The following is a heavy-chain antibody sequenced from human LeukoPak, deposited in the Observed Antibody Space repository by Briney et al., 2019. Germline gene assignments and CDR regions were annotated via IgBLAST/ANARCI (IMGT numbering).Heavy chain of an antibody. D-gene: IGHD6-19*01. CDR1: GGSISSYY. Sequence: PSETLSLTCTVSGGSISSYYWSWIRQPPGKGLEWIGYIYYSGSTNYNPSLKSRVTISVDTSKNQFSLKLSSVTAADTAVYYCARERLGAWGGAVAGSDAFDIWGQGTMVTVSS. J-gene: IGHJ3*02. V-gene: IGHV4-59*01. CDR3: ARERLGAWGGAVAGSDAFDI. CDR2: IYYSGST.